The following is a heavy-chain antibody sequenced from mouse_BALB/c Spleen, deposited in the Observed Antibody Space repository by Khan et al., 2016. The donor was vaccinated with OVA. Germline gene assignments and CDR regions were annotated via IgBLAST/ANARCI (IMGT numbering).Heavy chain of an antibody. V-gene: IGHV3-2*02. CDR2: ISYSGNT. CDR1: GYSITSDYA. Sequence: VQLKQSGPGLVKPSQSLSLTCTVTGYSITSDYAWSWIRQFPGNKLEWMGYISYSGNTKYNPSLKSRISVTRDTSKNQFFLQLNSVTTEDTATYYCARVSEGDFDYWGQGTTLTFSS. J-gene: IGHJ2*01. CDR3: ARVSEGDFDY.